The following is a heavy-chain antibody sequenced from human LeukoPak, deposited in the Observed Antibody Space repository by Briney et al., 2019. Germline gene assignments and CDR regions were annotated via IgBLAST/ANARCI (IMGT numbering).Heavy chain of an antibody. Sequence: KPSETLSLTCTVTGGSISSSSYYWGCIRQPPGKGLECIGSIYYSGSTYYNPSLKSRVTISVDTSKNQFSLKLSSVTAADTAVYYCARVSSRYRIAAVGYWGQGTLVTVSS. J-gene: IGHJ4*02. V-gene: IGHV4-39*07. D-gene: IGHD3-16*02. CDR1: GGSISSSSYY. CDR2: IYYSGST. CDR3: ARVSSRYRIAAVGY.